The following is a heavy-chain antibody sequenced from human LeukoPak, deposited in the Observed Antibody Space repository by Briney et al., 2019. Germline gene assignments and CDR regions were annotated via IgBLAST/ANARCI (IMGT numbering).Heavy chain of an antibody. CDR2: ISISSSYI. J-gene: IGHJ3*02. Sequence: GGSLRLSCAASGFTFSSYSMNWVRQAPGKGLEWVSSISISSSYIYYADSVKGRFTISRDNAKNSLYLQMNSLRAEDTAVYYCARGTAYYDSSGYYYEGAFDIWGQGTMVTVSS. CDR3: ARGTAYYDSSGYYYEGAFDI. V-gene: IGHV3-21*01. CDR1: GFTFSSYS. D-gene: IGHD3-22*01.